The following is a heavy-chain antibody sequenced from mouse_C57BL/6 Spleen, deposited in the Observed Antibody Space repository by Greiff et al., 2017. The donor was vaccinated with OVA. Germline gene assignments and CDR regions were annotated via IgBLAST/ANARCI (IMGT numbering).Heavy chain of an antibody. Sequence: VKLVESGAELARPGASVKLSCKASGYTFTSYGISWVKQRTGQGLEWIGEIYPRSGNTYYNEKFKGKATLTADKSSSTAYMELRSLTSEDSAVYFCAREHGNHWYFDVWGTGTTVTVSS. CDR3: AREHGNHWYFDV. CDR1: GYTFTSYG. J-gene: IGHJ1*03. V-gene: IGHV1-81*01. D-gene: IGHD2-1*01. CDR2: IYPRSGNT.